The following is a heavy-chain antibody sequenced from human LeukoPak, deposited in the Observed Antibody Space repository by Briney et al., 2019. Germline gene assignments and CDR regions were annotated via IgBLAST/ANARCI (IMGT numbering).Heavy chain of an antibody. V-gene: IGHV1-2*02. CDR1: GYSFIDYY. D-gene: IGHD6-13*01. CDR3: ARIGVSARGTNFHH. Sequence: ASVKVSCKTSGYSFIDYYIHWVRQAPGQGLEWMGWINSNSADTNYAQNFQGRVTMTRDTSISTAYMELSRLRSDDTALYYCARIGVSARGTNFHHWGQGTLVTVSS. J-gene: IGHJ1*01. CDR2: INSNSADT.